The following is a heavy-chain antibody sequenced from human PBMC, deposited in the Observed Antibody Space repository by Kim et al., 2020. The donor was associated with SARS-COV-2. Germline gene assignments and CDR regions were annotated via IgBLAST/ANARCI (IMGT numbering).Heavy chain of an antibody. V-gene: IGHV3-74*01. D-gene: IGHD1-26*01. J-gene: IGHJ4*02. CDR3: ARRRYTGTYYYFDY. Sequence: AAAAEGRFTNSRDNGKSTLHLQMNSRRAEDTAVYYCARRRYTGTYYYFDYWGQGTLVTVSS.